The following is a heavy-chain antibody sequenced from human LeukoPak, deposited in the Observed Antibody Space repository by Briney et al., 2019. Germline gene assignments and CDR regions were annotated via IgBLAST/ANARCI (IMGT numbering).Heavy chain of an antibody. J-gene: IGHJ5*02. V-gene: IGHV3-9*03. D-gene: IGHD3-9*01. CDR1: GFTFDDYA. CDR3: AKGSRSLTGGNWFDP. CDR2: ISWNSGSI. Sequence: VRSLRLSCAASGFTFDDYAMHWVRQAPGKGLEWVSGISWNSGSIGYADSVKGRFTISRDNAKNSLYLQMNSLRAEDMALYYCAKGSRSLTGGNWFDPWGQGTLVTVSS.